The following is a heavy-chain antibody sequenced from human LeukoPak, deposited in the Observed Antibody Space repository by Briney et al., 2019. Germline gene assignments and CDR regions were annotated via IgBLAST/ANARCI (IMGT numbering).Heavy chain of an antibody. Sequence: GGSLRLSCAASGFTLSSYGMHWVRQAPGKGLEWVSSISSCSSYIYYADSVKGRFTISRDNAKNSLYLQMNSLRAEDTAVYYCARDGVRGYSYGPNWFDPWGQGTLVTVSS. V-gene: IGHV3-21*01. CDR2: ISSCSSYI. J-gene: IGHJ5*02. CDR3: ARDGVRGYSYGPNWFDP. D-gene: IGHD5-18*01. CDR1: GFTLSSYG.